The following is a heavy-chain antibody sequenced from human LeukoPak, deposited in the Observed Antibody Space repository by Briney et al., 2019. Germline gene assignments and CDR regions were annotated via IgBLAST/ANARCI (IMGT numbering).Heavy chain of an antibody. CDR3: ARVDTALFDY. D-gene: IGHD5-18*01. CDR2: IYHSGST. Sequence: SETLSLTCTVSGYSISSGYYWGWIRQPPGKGLEWIGSIYHSGSTYYNPSLKSRVTISVDTSRNQFSLKLSSVTAADTAVYYCARVDTALFDYWGQGTLVTVSS. V-gene: IGHV4-38-2*02. J-gene: IGHJ4*02. CDR1: GYSISSGYY.